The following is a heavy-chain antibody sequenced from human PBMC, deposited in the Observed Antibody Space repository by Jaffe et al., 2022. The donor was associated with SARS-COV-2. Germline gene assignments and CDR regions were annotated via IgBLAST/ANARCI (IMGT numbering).Heavy chain of an antibody. J-gene: IGHJ4*02. CDR3: ARANRRQFDY. V-gene: IGHV4-61*02. CDR2: VAASGST. Sequence: QVQLQESGPGLVKPSQTLSLTCTVSSGSINSDSYYWSWIRQPAGKGLEWIGRVAASGSTNYNPSLKSRVTISIDTSKNQFSLRLSSVTAADTALYYCARANRRQFDYWGQGTLVTVSS. D-gene: IGHD7-27*01. CDR1: SGSINSDSYY.